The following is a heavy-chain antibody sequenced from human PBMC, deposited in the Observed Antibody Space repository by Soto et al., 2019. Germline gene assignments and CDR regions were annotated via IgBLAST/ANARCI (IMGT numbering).Heavy chain of an antibody. V-gene: IGHV4-34*01. CDR3: ARQVRCSSSWDWFDP. CDR1: GGSFSGYY. Sequence: SETLSLTCALYGGSFSGYYWSWIRQTPGKGLEWIGSIYYSGSTYYNPSLKSRVTISVDTSKNQFSLKLSSVTAADTAVYYCARQVRCSSSWDWFDPWGQGTLVTVSS. J-gene: IGHJ5*02. CDR2: IYYSGST. D-gene: IGHD6-13*01.